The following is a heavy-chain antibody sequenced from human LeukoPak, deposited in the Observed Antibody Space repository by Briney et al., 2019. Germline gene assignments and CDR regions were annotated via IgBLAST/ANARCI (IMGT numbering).Heavy chain of an antibody. J-gene: IGHJ4*02. CDR1: GGSFSSYY. V-gene: IGHV4-34*01. D-gene: IGHD2-2*01. CDR2: INHSGST. CDR3: ASALAKLVPAAHFDY. Sequence: SETLSLTCAVYGGSFSSYYWSWIRQPPGKGLEWIGEINHSGSTNYNPSLKSRVTISVDTSKNQFSLKLSSVTAADTAVYYCASALAKLVPAAHFDYWGQGTLVTVSS.